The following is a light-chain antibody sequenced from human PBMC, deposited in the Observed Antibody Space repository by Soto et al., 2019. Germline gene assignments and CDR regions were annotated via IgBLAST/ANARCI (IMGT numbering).Light chain of an antibody. V-gene: IGKV3-20*01. CDR2: GAS. Sequence: VLTQSPGTLSLSTGERATLSCRASQSVSSSYLAWYQQKPGQAPRLLIYGASSRATGIPDRFSGSGSGTDFTLTISRLEPEDFAVYHCQQYGDSPLTFGGGTKVDTK. CDR1: QSVSSSY. J-gene: IGKJ4*01. CDR3: QQYGDSPLT.